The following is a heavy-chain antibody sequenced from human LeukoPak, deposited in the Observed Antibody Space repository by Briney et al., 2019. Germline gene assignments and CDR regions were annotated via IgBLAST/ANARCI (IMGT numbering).Heavy chain of an antibody. CDR2: TSYDGSNE. D-gene: IGHD1-26*01. CDR1: GFSLSTYA. CDR3: ARGRSGSYGESDS. V-gene: IGHV3-30-3*01. Sequence: GGSLRLSCAASGFSLSTYAMHWVRQAPGKGLGWVAVTSYDGSNEYYADSVKGRFTISRDISKNTVYVEMNSLKLEDTAVYYCARGRSGSYGESDSWGQGTLVTVSS. J-gene: IGHJ4*02.